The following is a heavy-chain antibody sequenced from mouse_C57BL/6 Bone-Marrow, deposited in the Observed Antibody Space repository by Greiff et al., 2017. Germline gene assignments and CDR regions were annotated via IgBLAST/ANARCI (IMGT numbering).Heavy chain of an antibody. CDR3: ARSRTTVVATKAMDY. CDR1: GYTFTDYY. Sequence: QVQLQQSGAELVRPGASVKLSCKASGYTFTDYYINWVKQRPGQGLEWIARIYPGSGNTYYNEKFKGKATLTAEKSSSTAYMQLSSLTSEDSAVYFCARSRTTVVATKAMDYWGQGTSVTVSS. D-gene: IGHD1-1*01. V-gene: IGHV1-76*01. J-gene: IGHJ4*01. CDR2: IYPGSGNT.